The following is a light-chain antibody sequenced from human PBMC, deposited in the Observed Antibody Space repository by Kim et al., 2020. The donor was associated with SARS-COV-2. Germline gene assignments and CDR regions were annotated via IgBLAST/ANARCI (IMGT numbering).Light chain of an antibody. CDR2: EAS. V-gene: IGKV1-27*01. J-gene: IGKJ2*01. CDR1: QGITNY. Sequence: DIEMTQSPSSLSASVGDRVTITCRASQGITNYLAWYQQKPGHAPKVLIYEASTLQSGVPSRFSGSGSGTEFTLTISSLQPEDAATYYCQLNDIAPFTFGPGTKLEI. CDR3: QLNDIAPFT.